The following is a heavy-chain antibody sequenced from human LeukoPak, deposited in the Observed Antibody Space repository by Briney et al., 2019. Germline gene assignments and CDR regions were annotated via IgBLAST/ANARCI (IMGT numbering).Heavy chain of an antibody. CDR1: GYSFTSYW. J-gene: IGHJ4*02. V-gene: IGHV5-51*01. CDR3: ARHNEGGVRYSSSWYLLDY. Sequence: PGESLKISCKGSGYSFTSYWIGWVRQMPGKGLEWMGIIYPGDSDTRYSPSFQGQVTISADKSISTAYLQWSSLKASDTAMYYCARHNEGGVRYSSSWYLLDYWGQGTLVTVSS. D-gene: IGHD6-13*01. CDR2: IYPGDSDT.